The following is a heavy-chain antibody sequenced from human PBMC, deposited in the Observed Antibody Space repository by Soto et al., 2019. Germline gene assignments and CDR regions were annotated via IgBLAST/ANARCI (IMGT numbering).Heavy chain of an antibody. CDR2: IHSDGSAT. Sequence: EVQLVESGGGLVQPGGSLRLTCAASGFTFDYYWMHWVRQAPGKGLVWVSRIHSDGSATTYADSVKGRFTISRDNTKNTVYLQMNSLGVADTAVYFCARGGVGNFDLWGRGTLVTVSS. V-gene: IGHV3-74*03. CDR3: ARGGVGNFDL. J-gene: IGHJ4*02. CDR1: GFTFDYYW. D-gene: IGHD1-26*01.